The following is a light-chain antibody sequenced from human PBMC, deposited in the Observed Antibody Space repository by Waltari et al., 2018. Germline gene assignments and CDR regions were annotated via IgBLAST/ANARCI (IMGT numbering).Light chain of an antibody. CDR1: QRLTKNY. J-gene: IGKJ2*01. V-gene: IGKV3-20*01. Sequence: ATLSCRASQRLTKNYLAWYQQKPGQAPRLLIYGASSRAAGIPDRFSGSGSGTDFTLTISRLEPDDFAVYYCQQYGSSIMYTFGQGTKLEIK. CDR3: QQYGSSIMYT. CDR2: GAS.